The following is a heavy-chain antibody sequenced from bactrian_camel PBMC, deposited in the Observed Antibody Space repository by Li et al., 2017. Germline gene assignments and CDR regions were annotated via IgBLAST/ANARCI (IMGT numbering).Heavy chain of an antibody. V-gene: IGHV3S53*01. Sequence: HVQLVESGGGSVQAGGSLRLSCVASGQPYSSACVGWFREAPGKEREGIAGFDTDGTTTYAESVKGRFTISKDGAKNTVYLKMDNLKPEDTALYHCAGGGSCSAPRFGYWAQGTQVTVS. CDR2: FDTDGTT. J-gene: IGHJ6*01. CDR1: GQPYSSAC. D-gene: IGHD6*01. CDR3: AGGGSCSAPRFGY.